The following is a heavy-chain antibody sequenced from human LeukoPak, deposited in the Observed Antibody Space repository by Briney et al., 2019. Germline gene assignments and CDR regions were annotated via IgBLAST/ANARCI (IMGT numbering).Heavy chain of an antibody. J-gene: IGHJ3*02. V-gene: IGHV3-9*01. CDR2: ISWNSGSI. Sequence: GGSLRLSCAASGFTFDDYAMHWVRQAPGKGLEWVSGISWNSGSIGYADSVKGRFTISRDNAKNSLYLQMNSLRAEDTALYYCAKGLDIVVVPASAFDIWGQGTMVTVSS. CDR3: AKGLDIVVVPASAFDI. D-gene: IGHD2-2*01. CDR1: GFTFDDYA.